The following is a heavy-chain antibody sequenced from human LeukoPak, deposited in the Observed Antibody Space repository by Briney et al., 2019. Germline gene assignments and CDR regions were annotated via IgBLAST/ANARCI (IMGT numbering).Heavy chain of an antibody. CDR1: GFTFSDYA. CDR2: ISSNGYST. J-gene: IGHJ4*02. D-gene: IGHD1-26*01. V-gene: IGHV3-64D*09. Sequence: GGSLRLSCSASGFTFSDYAMYWVRQAPGEGLEYVSAISSNGYSTYYGDSVKGRFTISRDNSKNTLYLQMSSLRAEDTAVYHCVKAEKWEPNGPFDYWGQGTLVTVSS. CDR3: VKAEKWEPNGPFDY.